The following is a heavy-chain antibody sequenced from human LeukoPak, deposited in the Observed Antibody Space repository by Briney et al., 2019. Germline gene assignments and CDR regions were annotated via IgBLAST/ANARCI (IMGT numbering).Heavy chain of an antibody. CDR1: GYTFTSYD. D-gene: IGHD2/OR15-2a*01. J-gene: IGHJ6*02. V-gene: IGHV1-8*01. Sequence: GASVKVSCKASGYTFTSYDINWVRQATGQGLEWMGWMNPNSGNTGYAQKFQGRVTMTRNTSISTAYMELSSLRSEDTAVYYCASFLKDYYYYGMDVWGQGTTATVSS. CDR3: ASFLKDYYYYGMDV. CDR2: MNPNSGNT.